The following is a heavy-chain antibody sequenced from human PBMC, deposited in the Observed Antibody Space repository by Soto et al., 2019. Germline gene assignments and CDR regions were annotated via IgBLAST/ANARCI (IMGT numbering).Heavy chain of an antibody. CDR1: CGSINSYDYS. D-gene: IGHD3-22*01. CDR3: ATFHSRSYVDDY. CDR2: MHHSGNN. J-gene: IGHJ4*02. Sequence: PSETLSLTCVVSCGSINSYDYSWAWIRQPPGQGLEWIGYMHHSGNNFFNPSLRSRVTISIDRSKNQFSLKLRSMTAADTAVYFCATFHSRSYVDDYWGQGTLVTVSS. V-gene: IGHV4-30-2*01.